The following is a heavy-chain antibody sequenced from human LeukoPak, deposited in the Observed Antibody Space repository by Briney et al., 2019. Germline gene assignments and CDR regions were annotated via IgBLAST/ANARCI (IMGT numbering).Heavy chain of an antibody. Sequence: PGGSLRLSCAASGFTFSSYGMHWVRQAPGKGLEWVADIWFDGSVSHHADSVKGRFTISRDNSKNTLFLQMNSLRGEDTAVYYCAKVLAARFLGPPPWGRGPRVTVPS. V-gene: IGHV3-33*06. CDR2: IWFDGSVS. D-gene: IGHD3-16*01. CDR3: AKVLAARFLGPPP. CDR1: GFTFSSYG. J-gene: IGHJ5*02.